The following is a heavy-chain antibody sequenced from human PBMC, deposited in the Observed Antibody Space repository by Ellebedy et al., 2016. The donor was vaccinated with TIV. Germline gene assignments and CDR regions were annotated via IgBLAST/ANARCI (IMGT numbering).Heavy chain of an antibody. J-gene: IGHJ3*02. CDR3: ATDRSYGDYAFPAHAFEK. CDR1: GFTFSSYW. CDR2: INQDGSDK. D-gene: IGHD4-17*01. V-gene: IGHV3-7*01. Sequence: GGSLRLSCAASGFTFSSYWMSWVRQPPGKGLEWVANINQDGSDKYYVDSVKGRFTMSRDNAKNSLSLQMNSLTVEDTAVYYCATDRSYGDYAFPAHAFEKWGQGTMVIVSS.